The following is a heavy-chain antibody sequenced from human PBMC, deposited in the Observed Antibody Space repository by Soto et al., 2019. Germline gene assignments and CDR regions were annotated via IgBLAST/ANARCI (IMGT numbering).Heavy chain of an antibody. J-gene: IGHJ4*02. Sequence: QVQLQESGPGLVRPAETLSLTCSVSTDSMSTYYLTWIRQSPGKGLEWIGQITHTGSTKYNPSLERRVTISVDTTRKQFSLKLTSVTAADTSLYYWARDDTTGLFDFWGQGTLVTVSS. CDR2: ITHTGST. CDR1: TDSMSTYY. V-gene: IGHV4-59*01. CDR3: ARDDTTGLFDF. D-gene: IGHD4-17*01.